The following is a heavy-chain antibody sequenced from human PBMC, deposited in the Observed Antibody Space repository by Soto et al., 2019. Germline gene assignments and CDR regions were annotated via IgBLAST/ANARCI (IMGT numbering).Heavy chain of an antibody. CDR1: GFGFSTES. CDR3: AVGDFWSPFEY. CDR2: ITSSSSLI. J-gene: IGHJ4*02. V-gene: IGHV3-21*01. D-gene: IGHD3-3*01. Sequence: EVQLVESGGGLVRPGGSLRLSCAASGFGFSTESMHWVRQAPGKAPEWVSSITSSSSLIYDADSVKGRFTISRDNAKKSLYLQMNRLSADGTAVYYCAVGDFWSPFEYWGQGVLVSGSS.